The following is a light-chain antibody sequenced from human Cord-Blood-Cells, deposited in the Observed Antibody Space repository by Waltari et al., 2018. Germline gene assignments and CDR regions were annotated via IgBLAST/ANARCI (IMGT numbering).Light chain of an antibody. CDR1: SSNIGSQY. Sequence: QSVLTQPPSASGTPGQRVTISCSGSSSNIGSQYVFWYQQLPGTAPKLLSYRNNRRPSGVPYRFSGSKSGTSASLAISGLRSEDEADYHCAVWDDSLSAWVFGGGTKLTVL. CDR2: RNN. CDR3: AVWDDSLSAWV. V-gene: IGLV1-47*01. J-gene: IGLJ3*02.